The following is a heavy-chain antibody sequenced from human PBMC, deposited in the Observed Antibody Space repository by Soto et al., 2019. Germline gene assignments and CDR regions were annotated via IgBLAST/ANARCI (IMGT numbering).Heavy chain of an antibody. D-gene: IGHD2-2*01. CDR1: GFTFSTYW. CDR3: VRATGSNHPFDY. V-gene: IGHV3-74*01. Sequence: EVQLVESGGGLVQPGGSLRLSCAATGFTFSTYWMHWVRQGPGKGLVWVSRISTDGSSTTYADSVKGRFTISRDNAKNTLYLQMNSLRAEDTAVYYCVRATGSNHPFDYWGQGSLVTVSS. CDR2: ISTDGSST. J-gene: IGHJ4*02.